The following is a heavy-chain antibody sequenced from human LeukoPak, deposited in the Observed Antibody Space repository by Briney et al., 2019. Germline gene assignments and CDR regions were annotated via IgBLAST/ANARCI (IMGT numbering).Heavy chain of an antibody. CDR2: ISYDGSNK. J-gene: IGHJ6*04. CDR3: AKEFAATVTTESPTGFYYYYGMDV. D-gene: IGHD4-17*01. V-gene: IGHV3-30*18. Sequence: PGGSLRLSCAASGFTFSSYGMHWVRQAPGKGLEWVAVISYDGSNKYYADSVKGRFTISRDNPKNTLYPQMNSLRAEDTAVYYCAKEFAATVTTESPTGFYYYYGMDVWGKGTTVTVSS. CDR1: GFTFSSYG.